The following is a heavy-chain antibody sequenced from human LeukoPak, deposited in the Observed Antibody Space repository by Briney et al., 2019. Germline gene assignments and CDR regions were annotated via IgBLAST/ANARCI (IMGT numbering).Heavy chain of an antibody. J-gene: IGHJ6*04. D-gene: IGHD2-2*01. V-gene: IGHV1-18*01. CDR1: GYTFTSYG. Sequence: ASVKVSCKASGYTFTSYGISWVRQAPGQGLEWMGWISAYNGNTNYAQKLQGRVTMTTDTSTSTAYMELRSLRSDDTAVHYCARERGYCSSTSCYLPPDVWGKGTTVTVSS. CDR2: ISAYNGNT. CDR3: ARERGYCSSTSCYLPPDV.